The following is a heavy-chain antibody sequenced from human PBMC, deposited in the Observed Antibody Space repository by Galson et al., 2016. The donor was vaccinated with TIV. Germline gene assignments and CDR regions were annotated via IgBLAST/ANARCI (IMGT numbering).Heavy chain of an antibody. CDR2: INPIFGTP. J-gene: IGHJ5*02. D-gene: IGHD5-12*01. CDR3: ANRATSHLYDNYFDP. Sequence: SVKVSCKASGGTFTSYPISWVRQAPGQGLEWMGGINPIFGTPNYAQKFQDRLTITADESTKTAYMELSSLKSEDTAVYYCANRATSHLYDNYFDPWGQGTLVTVSS. V-gene: IGHV1-69*13. CDR1: GGTFTSYP.